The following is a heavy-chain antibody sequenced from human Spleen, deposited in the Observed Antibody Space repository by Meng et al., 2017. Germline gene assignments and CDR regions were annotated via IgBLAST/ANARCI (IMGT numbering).Heavy chain of an antibody. V-gene: IGHV4-38-2*02. Sequence: SETLSLTCAVSGYSISRGYYWGWIRQSPDTGLEWIGSISYSGNTYDNPSLGSRVTILVDRSKEQFSLRLSSVTAADTAVYYCARDGYYYDTSGYYSYYFDYWGQGTLVTVSS. D-gene: IGHD3-22*01. CDR3: ARDGYYYDTSGYYSYYFDY. CDR2: ISYSGNT. J-gene: IGHJ4*02. CDR1: GYSISRGYY.